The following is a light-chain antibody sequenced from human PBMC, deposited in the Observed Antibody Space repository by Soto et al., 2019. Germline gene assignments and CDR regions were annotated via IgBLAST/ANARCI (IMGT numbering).Light chain of an antibody. CDR1: QTISSW. Sequence: SLSSLSAFVGGSVTITCRASQTISSWLAWYQQKPGKAPKLLIYEASSLESGVPSRFSGSGSGTEFTLTISSLQPDDFATYYCQHYNSYSETFGQGTKVDIK. CDR2: EAS. CDR3: QHYNSYSET. J-gene: IGKJ1*01. V-gene: IGKV1-5*01.